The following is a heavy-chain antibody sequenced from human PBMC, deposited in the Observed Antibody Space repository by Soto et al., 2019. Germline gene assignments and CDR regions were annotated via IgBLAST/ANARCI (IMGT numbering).Heavy chain of an antibody. J-gene: IGHJ3*01. V-gene: IGHV4-4*02. CDR2: IFYSGRT. Sequence: AGTXSLAWSVSVFSLVISNLGSGVRQPPGKALEWLGEIFYSGRTKYNPSLKSRVTISADQSKNHLSLRLSSVTAADTAVYYCVQPAGEPSSNALWGQ. D-gene: IGHD2-2*01. CDR1: VFSLVISNL. CDR3: VQPAGEPSSNAL.